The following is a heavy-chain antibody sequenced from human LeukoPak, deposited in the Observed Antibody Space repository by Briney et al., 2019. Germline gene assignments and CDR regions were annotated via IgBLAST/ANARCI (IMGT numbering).Heavy chain of an antibody. Sequence: GESLKISCKGSGYSFTSYWIGWVRQMPGKGLKWMGIIYPGDSDTRYSPSFQGQVTISADKSISTAYLQWSSLKASDTAMYYCARPGSGVAGTVMQAFDIWGQGTMVTVSS. J-gene: IGHJ3*02. D-gene: IGHD6-19*01. V-gene: IGHV5-51*01. CDR3: ARPGSGVAGTVMQAFDI. CDR1: GYSFTSYW. CDR2: IYPGDSDT.